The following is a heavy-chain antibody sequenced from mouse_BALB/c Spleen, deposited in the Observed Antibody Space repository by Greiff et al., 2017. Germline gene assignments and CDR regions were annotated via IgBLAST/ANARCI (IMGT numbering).Heavy chain of an antibody. CDR1: GFTFSSFG. J-gene: IGHJ3*01. CDR3: ARSAYYRYDWFAY. CDR2: ISSGSSTI. D-gene: IGHD2-14*01. Sequence: EVQRVESGGGLVQPGGSRKLSCAASGFTFSSFGMHWVRQAPEKGLEWVAYISSGSSTIYYADTVKGRFTISRDNPKNTLFLQMTSLRSEDTAMYYCARSAYYRYDWFAYWGQGTLVTVSA. V-gene: IGHV5-17*02.